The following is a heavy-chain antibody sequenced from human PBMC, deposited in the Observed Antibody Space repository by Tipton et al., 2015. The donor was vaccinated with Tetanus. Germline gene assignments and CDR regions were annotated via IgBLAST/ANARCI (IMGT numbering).Heavy chain of an antibody. Sequence: SLRLSCAVSGFMFGNYRMNWVRQAPGKGLEWVASITTNSYIYYADSVKGRFTISRDKTKNSLFLQMNSLRAGDTAVYYCASGSTLDFWGQGTLVTVSS. CDR3: ASGSTLDF. D-gene: IGHD6-25*01. CDR1: GFMFGNYR. J-gene: IGHJ4*02. V-gene: IGHV3-69-1*02. CDR2: ITTNSYI.